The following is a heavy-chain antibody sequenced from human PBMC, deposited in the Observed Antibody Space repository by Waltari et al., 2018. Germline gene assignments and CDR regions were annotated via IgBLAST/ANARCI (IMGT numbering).Heavy chain of an antibody. V-gene: IGHV1-46*01. CDR3: ARDHLMGVSYYFDY. D-gene: IGHD2-8*01. J-gene: IGHJ4*02. CDR2: INPSGGST. CDR1: GYTFTSYY. Sequence: QVQLVQSGAEVKKPGASVKVSCKASGYTFTSYYMHWVRQARGQGLEWMGIINPSGGSTSNAQKLQGRVTMIRDTSTSSVYMELSSLRSEDTAVYYCARDHLMGVSYYFDYWGQGTLVTVSS.